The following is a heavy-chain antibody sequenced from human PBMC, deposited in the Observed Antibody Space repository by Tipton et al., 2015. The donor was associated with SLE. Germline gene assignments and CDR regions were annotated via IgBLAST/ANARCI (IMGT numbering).Heavy chain of an antibody. CDR2: IYSKGST. D-gene: IGHD3-16*02. Sequence: GLVKPSETLSLTCTVSGVSISSGSYYWTWIRQPAGKGLEWIGRIYSKGSTNSNPSLKSRVTISLDTSKNQFSLKLTSVTAADTAVYYCARRLRSESLYGALDIWGQGTMVTVSS. CDR1: GVSISSGSYY. J-gene: IGHJ3*02. CDR3: ARRLRSESLYGALDI. V-gene: IGHV4-61*02.